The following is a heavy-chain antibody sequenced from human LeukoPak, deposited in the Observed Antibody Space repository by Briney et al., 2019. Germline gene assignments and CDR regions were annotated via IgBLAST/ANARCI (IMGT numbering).Heavy chain of an antibody. CDR2: ISYDGNNE. CDR3: ARGGSSSWYFDY. V-gene: IGHV3-30-3*01. J-gene: IGHJ4*02. Sequence: GGSLRLSCAASGFTFSNSAIHSVRQAPGKGLEWVAVISYDGNNEYYADSLKGRFTISRDNSKNTLSLQMNSLRAEDTAVYYCARGGSSSWYFDYWGQGTLVTVSS. D-gene: IGHD6-13*01. CDR1: GFTFSNSA.